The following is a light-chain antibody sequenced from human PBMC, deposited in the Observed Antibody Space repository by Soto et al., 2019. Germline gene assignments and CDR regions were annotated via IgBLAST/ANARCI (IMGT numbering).Light chain of an antibody. Sequence: EIVMTQSPATLSVSPGERATLSCRTSQSVSSNLAWYQQKPGQAPRLLIYGASTRATGLPDRISGSGSGTEFTLTISRLQSEDFALYYCQQYNDWPLTFGGGTKVEIK. J-gene: IGKJ4*01. CDR1: QSVSSN. CDR3: QQYNDWPLT. CDR2: GAS. V-gene: IGKV3-15*01.